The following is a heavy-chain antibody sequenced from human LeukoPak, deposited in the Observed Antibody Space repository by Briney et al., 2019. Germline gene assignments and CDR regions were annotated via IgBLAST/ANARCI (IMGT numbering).Heavy chain of an antibody. CDR1: GFTFSSYE. J-gene: IGHJ4*02. CDR3: AKAAGLFSLVLHSPGAPTGY. V-gene: IGHV3-48*03. D-gene: IGHD3-22*01. CDR2: ISSSGSTI. Sequence: PGGSLRLSCAASGFTFSSYEMNWVRQAPGKGLEWVSYISSSGSTIYYADSVKGRFTISRDNSKNTLYLQMNSLRAEDTAVYYCAKAAGLFSLVLHSPGAPTGYWGQGTLVTVSS.